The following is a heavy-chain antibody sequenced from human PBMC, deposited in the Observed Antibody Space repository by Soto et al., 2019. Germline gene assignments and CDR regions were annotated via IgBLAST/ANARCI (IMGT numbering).Heavy chain of an antibody. CDR2: VNPILSMS. J-gene: IGHJ4*02. V-gene: IGHV1-69*04. D-gene: IGHD3-10*01. CDR1: GDTFNFYS. CDR3: ATSYGSGYRAFDF. Sequence: QVQLVQSGAEVKRPGSSVKVSCKASGDTFNFYSINWVRQAPGLGLEWMGRVNPILSMSNYAQRFQGRVTMTADKSTSTAYRELSGRRSEDTAIYYCATSYGSGYRAFDFWGQGALVTVSS.